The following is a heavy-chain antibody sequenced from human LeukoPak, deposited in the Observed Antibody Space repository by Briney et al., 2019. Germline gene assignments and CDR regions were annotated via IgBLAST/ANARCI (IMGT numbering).Heavy chain of an antibody. D-gene: IGHD3-10*01. CDR1: GYTFTGYY. V-gene: IGHV1-2*02. Sequence: GASVKVSCKASGYTFTGYYMHWVRQAPGQGLEWMGWINPNSGGTNYAQKFQGRVTMTRDTSISTAYMELSRLRSDDTAVYYCARALLWFGDHGMDVWGQGTTVTVSS. CDR2: INPNSGGT. CDR3: ARALLWFGDHGMDV. J-gene: IGHJ6*02.